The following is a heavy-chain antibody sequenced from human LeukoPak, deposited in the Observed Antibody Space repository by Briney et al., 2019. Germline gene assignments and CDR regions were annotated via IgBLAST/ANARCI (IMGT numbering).Heavy chain of an antibody. Sequence: SETLSLTCAVYGGSFSGYFWSWIRQPAGKGLEWIGRIYISGSTNYNPSLKSRVTMSVDTSKNQFSLKLNSVTAADTAVYYCARDLLGDYGAFDIWGQGTMVTVSS. CDR2: IYISGST. CDR1: GGSFSGYF. D-gene: IGHD4-17*01. V-gene: IGHV4-4*07. CDR3: ARDLLGDYGAFDI. J-gene: IGHJ3*02.